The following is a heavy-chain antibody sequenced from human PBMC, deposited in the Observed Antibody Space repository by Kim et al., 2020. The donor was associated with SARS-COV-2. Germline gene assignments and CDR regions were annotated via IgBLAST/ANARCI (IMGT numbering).Heavy chain of an antibody. CDR3: ARASYSSGPNNYFAY. J-gene: IGHJ4*02. V-gene: IGHV4-59*01. Sequence: PSLKSRVTISVDKSKNQFSLKLSSVTAADTAVYYCARASYSSGPNNYFAYWGQGTLVTVSS. D-gene: IGHD6-19*01.